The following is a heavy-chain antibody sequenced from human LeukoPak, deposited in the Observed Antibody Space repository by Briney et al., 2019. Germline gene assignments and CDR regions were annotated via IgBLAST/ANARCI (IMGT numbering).Heavy chain of an antibody. CDR3: AREKEQQLVHLDYYYYMDV. CDR1: GFTFSSYW. J-gene: IGHJ6*03. D-gene: IGHD6-13*01. CDR2: IKQDGSEK. V-gene: IGHV3-7*01. Sequence: GGSLRLSCAASGFTFSSYWMSWVRQAPGKGLEWVANIKQDGSEKYYVDSVKGRFTISRDNAKNSLYLQMNSLRAEDTAVYYCAREKEQQLVHLDYYYYMDVWGKGTTVTVSS.